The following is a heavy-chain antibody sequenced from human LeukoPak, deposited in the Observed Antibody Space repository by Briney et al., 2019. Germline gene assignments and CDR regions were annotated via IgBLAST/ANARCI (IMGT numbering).Heavy chain of an antibody. V-gene: IGHV4-59*01. CDR3: ARAETKYYDFWSGYSTDAFDI. Sequence: SETLSLTWTVSGGSISSYYWSWIRQPPGKGLGWLGFIYYRGSTNYNPSLKSRVTISVDTSKNQFSLKLSSVTAADTAVYYCARAETKYYDFWSGYSTDAFDIWGQGTMVTVSS. CDR2: IYYRGST. J-gene: IGHJ3*02. CDR1: GGSISSYY. D-gene: IGHD3-3*01.